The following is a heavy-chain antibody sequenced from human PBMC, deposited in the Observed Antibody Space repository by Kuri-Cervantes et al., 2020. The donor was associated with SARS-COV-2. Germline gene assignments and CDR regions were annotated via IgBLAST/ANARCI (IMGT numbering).Heavy chain of an antibody. CDR3: ARAPPGIQIWLGDY. CDR2: INPNSGST. Sequence: ASVKVSCKTSGYTFTHYYIHWVRQAPGQGLEWMGWINPNSGSTKNAQNFQGWVTMTRDTSISTAYMELSRLKSDDTAVYYCARAPPGIQIWLGDYWGQGTPVTVSS. D-gene: IGHD3-9*01. J-gene: IGHJ4*02. CDR1: GYTFTHYY. V-gene: IGHV1-2*04.